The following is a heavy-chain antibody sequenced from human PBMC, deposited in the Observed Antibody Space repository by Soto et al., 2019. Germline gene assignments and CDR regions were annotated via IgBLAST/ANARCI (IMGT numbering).Heavy chain of an antibody. CDR1: GFTFSSYG. CDR2: ISYDGSNK. J-gene: IGHJ5*02. V-gene: IGHV3-30*18. D-gene: IGHD3-22*01. CDR3: AKDSGDSSGYSPWFDP. Sequence: GGSLRLSCAASGFTFSSYGMHWVRQAPGKGLEWVAVISYDGSNKYYADSVKGRFTISRDNSKNTLYLQMNSLRAEDTAVYYCAKDSGDSSGYSPWFDPWGQGTLVTVSS.